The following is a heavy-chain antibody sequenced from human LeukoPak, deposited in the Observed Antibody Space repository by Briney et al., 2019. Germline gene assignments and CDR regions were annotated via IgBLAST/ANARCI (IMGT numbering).Heavy chain of an antibody. CDR2: ISSSSDYI. J-gene: IGHJ4*02. Sequence: PGGSLRLSWAASGFTFSSESMNWVRQAPGKGLEWVSSISSSSDYIYYADSVKGRFTISRDNAKNSLSLQMNSLRAEDTAVYYCARAAGYGDYRCFDYWGQGTLVTVSS. V-gene: IGHV3-21*01. CDR1: GFTFSSES. CDR3: ARAAGYGDYRCFDY. D-gene: IGHD4-17*01.